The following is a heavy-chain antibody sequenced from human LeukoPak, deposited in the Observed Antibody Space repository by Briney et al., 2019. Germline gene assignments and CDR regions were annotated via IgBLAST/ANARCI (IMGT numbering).Heavy chain of an antibody. CDR1: GFTFSSYA. D-gene: IGHD1-26*01. Sequence: GGSLRLSCAASGFTFSSYAMNWVRQAPGKGLEWVSVIYSGGSTDYADSVKGRFTISRDNSKNTLYLQMNSLRAEDTAVYYCASSSGSWGFDYWGQGTLVTVSS. V-gene: IGHV3-53*01. J-gene: IGHJ4*02. CDR2: IYSGGST. CDR3: ASSSGSWGFDY.